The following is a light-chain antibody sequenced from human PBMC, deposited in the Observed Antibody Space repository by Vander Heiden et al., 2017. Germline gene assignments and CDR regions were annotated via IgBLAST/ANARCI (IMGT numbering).Light chain of an antibody. Sequence: EIVMTQSPATLSVSPGERATLSCRASQSVSSNLAWYQQNPGQAPRLLIHGASTRATGFPPRFSGSGSGTEFTLTISSLQSEDFAVYYCRQYNDWPRTFGQGTKVEIK. CDR1: QSVSSN. CDR3: RQYNDWPRT. J-gene: IGKJ1*01. V-gene: IGKV3-15*01. CDR2: GAS.